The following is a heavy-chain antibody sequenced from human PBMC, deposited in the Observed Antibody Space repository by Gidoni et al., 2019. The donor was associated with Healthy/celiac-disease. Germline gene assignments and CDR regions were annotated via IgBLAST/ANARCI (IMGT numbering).Heavy chain of an antibody. CDR2: ISYYGSNK. Sequence: QVQLVESGGGVVQPGRSLRLSCAASGFTFSSYALHWVRQAPGKGLEWVSVISYYGSNKYYADSVKGRFTISRDNSKNTLYLQMNSLRAEDTAVYYCARDGVVVAVFFDYWGQGTLVTVSS. J-gene: IGHJ4*02. D-gene: IGHD2-15*01. CDR3: ARDGVVVAVFFDY. V-gene: IGHV3-30-3*01. CDR1: GFTFSSYA.